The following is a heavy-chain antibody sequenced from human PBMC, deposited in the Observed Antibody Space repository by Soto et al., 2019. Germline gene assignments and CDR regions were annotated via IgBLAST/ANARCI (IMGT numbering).Heavy chain of an antibody. CDR1: VFAFSNYA. V-gene: IGHV3-23*01. D-gene: IGHD3-10*01. CDR2: ITGSGVTT. Sequence: EVQVLESGGGLVQPGGSLRLSCAASVFAFSNYAMNWVRQAPGKGLEWVSTITGSGVTTYYADAVKGRFTISRDNPKNTVYLQMNSLRADDTAVYYCAGGLWINYFDHWGQGTLVAVSS. J-gene: IGHJ4*02. CDR3: AGGLWINYFDH.